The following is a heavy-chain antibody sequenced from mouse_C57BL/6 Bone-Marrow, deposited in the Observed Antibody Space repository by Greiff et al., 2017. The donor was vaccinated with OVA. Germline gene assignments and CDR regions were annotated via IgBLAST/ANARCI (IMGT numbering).Heavy chain of an antibody. D-gene: IGHD1-1*01. CDR2: IYPRDGST. CDR3: ARGGIYYYGSSYAMDY. Sequence: VQLQQSDAELVKPGASVKISCKVSGYTFTDHTIHWMKQRPEQGLEWIGYIYPRDGSTKYNEKFKGKATLTADKSSSTAYMQLNSLTSEDSAVYFCARGGIYYYGSSYAMDYWGQGTSVTVAS. CDR1: GYTFTDHT. J-gene: IGHJ4*01. V-gene: IGHV1-78*01.